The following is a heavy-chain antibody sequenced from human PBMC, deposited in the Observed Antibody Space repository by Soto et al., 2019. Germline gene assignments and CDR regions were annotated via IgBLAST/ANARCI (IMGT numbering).Heavy chain of an antibody. CDR3: VSSIVLMVYVTDAFDI. CDR2: ISSSSSYI. J-gene: IGHJ3*02. D-gene: IGHD2-8*01. CDR1: GFTFISYT. Sequence: EVQLVESGGGLVKPGGSLSLSCAASGFTFISYTMNWVRQAPGKGLDWVSSISSSSSYIYYADSVKGRFTISRDNAKNSLYLQMNSLRAEDTAVYYCVSSIVLMVYVTDAFDIWGQGTMVTVSS. V-gene: IGHV3-21*01.